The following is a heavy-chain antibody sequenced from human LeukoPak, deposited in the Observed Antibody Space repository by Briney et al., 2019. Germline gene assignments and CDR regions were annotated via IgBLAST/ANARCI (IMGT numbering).Heavy chain of an antibody. Sequence: GGSLRLSCAASGFTFTNYAMTWVRQAPGKGLECVSGISGNGASTCYADSVKGRFTISRDNRKNTLYLQMDSLRTEDTAVYYCAKAASGWYYDYWGQGTLVTVSS. V-gene: IGHV3-23*01. CDR2: ISGNGAST. CDR1: GFTFTNYA. D-gene: IGHD6-19*01. J-gene: IGHJ4*02. CDR3: AKAASGWYYDY.